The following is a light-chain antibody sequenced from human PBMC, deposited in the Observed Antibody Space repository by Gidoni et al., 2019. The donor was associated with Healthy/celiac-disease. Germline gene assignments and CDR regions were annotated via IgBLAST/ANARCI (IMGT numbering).Light chain of an antibody. CDR1: QDISNS. Sequence: DVQMTQSPSSLSASVEDSVTITCQPRQDISNSLNLYQQKPGKAPKLLTYDASNLETGVRSRFSGSGSGTDFTFTISSLQPEDIAPSSCQQYDNLPLSFGGGTKVEIK. CDR3: QQYDNLPLS. J-gene: IGKJ4*01. CDR2: DAS. V-gene: IGKV1-33*01.